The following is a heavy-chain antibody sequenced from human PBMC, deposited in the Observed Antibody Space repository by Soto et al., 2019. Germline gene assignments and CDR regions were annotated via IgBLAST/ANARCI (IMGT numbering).Heavy chain of an antibody. J-gene: IGHJ3*02. CDR2: ISSRSGYI. CDR1: GFDLTNFT. CDR3: ARGRAVTTMGDGFDI. Sequence: QLVESGGGLVKPGGSLRLSCAASGFDLTNFTMNWVRQAPGKGLDWVSSISSRSGYIYYADSLRGRFTISRDNAKNSLCLLLDSLRVEYTAVYYCARGRAVTTMGDGFDIWGQGTMVTVSA. V-gene: IGHV3-21*01. D-gene: IGHD4-17*01.